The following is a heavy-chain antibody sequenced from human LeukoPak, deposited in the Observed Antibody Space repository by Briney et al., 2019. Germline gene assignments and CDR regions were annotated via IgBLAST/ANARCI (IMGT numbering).Heavy chain of an antibody. CDR2: ISGSSNYI. Sequence: GGSLRLSCAASGFSFSTYSMNWVRQAPGEGPEWVSSISGSSNYIFYTDSVKGRFTISRDNAKNSLYLQMNSLRVEDTGVYFCARVSSVPTPRALDYWGQGTLVTVSS. V-gene: IGHV3-21*01. J-gene: IGHJ4*02. CDR1: GFSFSTYS. D-gene: IGHD4/OR15-4a*01. CDR3: ARVSSVPTPRALDY.